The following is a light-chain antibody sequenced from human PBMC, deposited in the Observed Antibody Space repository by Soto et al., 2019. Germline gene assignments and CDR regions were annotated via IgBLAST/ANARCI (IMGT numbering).Light chain of an antibody. Sequence: QSALTQPASVSGSLGQSITISCTGTNSDVGAYNYVSWFRQYPGTAPKLVIYDVSNQPSGVSSRFSGSKSGNAASLTISGLQSEDEADYYCTSYTTSSTLRYVFGTGTKLTVL. CDR2: DVS. J-gene: IGLJ1*01. CDR3: TSYTTSSTLRYV. V-gene: IGLV2-14*01. CDR1: NSDVGAYNY.